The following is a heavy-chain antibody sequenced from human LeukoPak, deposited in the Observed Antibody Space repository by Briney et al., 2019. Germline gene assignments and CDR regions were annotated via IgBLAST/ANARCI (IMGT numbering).Heavy chain of an antibody. V-gene: IGHV1-2*02. CDR1: GYTFTSYG. Sequence: GASVKVSCKASGYTFTSYGISWVRQAPGQGLEWIGWINPNTGGTNYAQNFQGRVTMARDTSITTAYMDLSRLRSDDTAVYYCARVLVDTAMAYDYWGQGTLVTVSS. CDR2: INPNTGGT. D-gene: IGHD5-18*01. J-gene: IGHJ4*02. CDR3: ARVLVDTAMAYDY.